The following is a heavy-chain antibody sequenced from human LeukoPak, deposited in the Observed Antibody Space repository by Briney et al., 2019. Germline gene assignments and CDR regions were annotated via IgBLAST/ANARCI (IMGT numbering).Heavy chain of an antibody. V-gene: IGHV1-8*01. CDR3: VRTPPNWGFDY. D-gene: IGHD7-27*01. CDR1: GYTFTTHD. CDR2: MSPNSGDT. Sequence: ASVTASCKASGYTFTTHDINWVRQATGQGLEWLGWMSPNSGDTGYAQKFQGRVTMTSDSSISTAYMELSSLRSEDTAIYYCVRTPPNWGFDYWGQGTLVTVSS. J-gene: IGHJ4*02.